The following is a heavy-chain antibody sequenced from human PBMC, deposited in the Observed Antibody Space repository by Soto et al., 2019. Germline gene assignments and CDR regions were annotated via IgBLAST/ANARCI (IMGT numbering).Heavy chain of an antibody. CDR1: ADSISSYY. CDR2: IQYSGYT. V-gene: IGHV4-4*07. CDR3: AREGGYSENFYTPFDY. J-gene: IGHJ4*02. Sequence: LSLTCSVSADSISSYYWSWIRQPAGKGLQWIGRIQYSGYTNYNPSLKSRVTMSVDTSKNQFSLKLTSVTAADTAVYYCAREGGYSENFYTPFDYWGQGTLVTVS. D-gene: IGHD1-1*01.